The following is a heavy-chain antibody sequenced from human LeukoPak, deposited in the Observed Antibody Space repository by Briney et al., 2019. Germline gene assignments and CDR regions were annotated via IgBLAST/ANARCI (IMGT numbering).Heavy chain of an antibody. CDR2: IYYSGSA. Sequence: TSETLSLTCTVSGGSVSSGSYYWSWIRQPPGKGLEWIGYIYYSGSANYNPSLKSRVTISVDTSKNQFSLKLSSVTAADTAVYYCARGRVSSGWVDWGQGTLVTVSS. CDR3: ARGRVSSGWVD. CDR1: GGSVSSGSYY. J-gene: IGHJ4*02. D-gene: IGHD6-19*01. V-gene: IGHV4-61*01.